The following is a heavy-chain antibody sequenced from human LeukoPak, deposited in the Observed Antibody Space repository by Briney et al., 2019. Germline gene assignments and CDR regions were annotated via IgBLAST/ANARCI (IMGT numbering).Heavy chain of an antibody. Sequence: GGSLRLSCATSGLSFSRYEMNWVRQAPGKGLGWVAYIDSRSSTIYYADSMKGRFTISRDNAKNSLYLQMNSLRVGDTAIYYCAREEYQVLLDWGQGILVTVAS. J-gene: IGHJ4*02. CDR2: IDSRSSTI. CDR1: GLSFSRYE. D-gene: IGHD2-15*01. CDR3: AREEYQVLLD. V-gene: IGHV3-48*03.